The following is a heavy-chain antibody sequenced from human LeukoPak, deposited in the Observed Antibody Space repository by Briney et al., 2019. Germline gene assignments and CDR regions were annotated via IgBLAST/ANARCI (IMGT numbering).Heavy chain of an antibody. V-gene: IGHV3-48*03. CDR3: VSGVVGGTNH. J-gene: IGHJ4*02. Sequence: GGSLRLSCAVSGFTITNSEVNWVRQAPGKGLEWLSHITKTGSAIYYADSVKGRFTVSRDNARNSLYVQMNSLTAEDTAVYYFVSGVVGGTNHWGQGTLVTVSS. CDR2: ITKTGSAI. D-gene: IGHD1-26*01. CDR1: GFTITNSE.